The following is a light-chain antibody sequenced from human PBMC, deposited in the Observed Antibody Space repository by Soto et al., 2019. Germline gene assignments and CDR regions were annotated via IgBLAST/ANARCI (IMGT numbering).Light chain of an antibody. CDR3: ETWDSSLGVAV. CDR2: DNN. Sequence: QSELTQPPSVSAAPGQKVTISCSGSSSNIGDNYVSWYQQVPGTAPKLLIYDNNQRSSGTPDRFSAYKSGTSATLGITGLQPGEEADYCCETWDSSLGVAVFGGGTQLTVL. J-gene: IGLJ7*01. CDR1: SSNIGDNY. V-gene: IGLV1-51*01.